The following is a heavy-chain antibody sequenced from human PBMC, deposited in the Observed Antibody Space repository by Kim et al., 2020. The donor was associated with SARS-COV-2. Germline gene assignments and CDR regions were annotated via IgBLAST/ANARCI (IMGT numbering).Heavy chain of an antibody. J-gene: IGHJ4*02. CDR2: IYYSGST. Sequence: SETLSLTCTVSGGSISSYYWSWIRQPPGKGLEWIGYIYYSGSTNYNPSLKSRVTISVDTSKNQFSLKLSSVTAADTAVYYCARGSWETSSGGFDYWGQGTLVTVSS. CDR1: GGSISSYY. CDR3: ARGSWETSSGGFDY. V-gene: IGHV4-59*13. D-gene: IGHD6-25*01.